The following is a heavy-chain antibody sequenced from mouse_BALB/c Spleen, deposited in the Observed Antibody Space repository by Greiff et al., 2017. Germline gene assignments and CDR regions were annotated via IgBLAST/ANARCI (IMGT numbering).Heavy chain of an antibody. J-gene: IGHJ3*01. CDR3: ASPYYYGSSYEFAY. CDR2: IDPANGNT. V-gene: IGHV14-3*02. CDR1: GFNIKDTY. D-gene: IGHD1-1*01. Sequence: EVKLVESGAELVKPGASVKLSCTASGFNIKDTYMHWVKQRPEQGLEWIGRIDPANGNTKYDPKFQGKATITADTSSNTAYLQLSSLTSEDTAVYYCASPYYYGSSYEFAYWGQGTLVTVSA.